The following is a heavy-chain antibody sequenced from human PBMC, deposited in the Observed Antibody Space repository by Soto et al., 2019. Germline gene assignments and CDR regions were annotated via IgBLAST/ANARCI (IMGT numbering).Heavy chain of an antibody. CDR1: GFSFSRFA. Sequence: QVQLVESGGGVVQPGGSLRLSCAASGFSFSRFAIHWVRQAPGKGLEWVAVISKDGSVIYYADSVKGRFTISRDNSKSSLFLQVNSLTSEDTAVYHCARSRSDAVPDSLGFWGQGTLVTVSS. CDR3: ARSRSDAVPDSLGF. V-gene: IGHV3-30-3*01. CDR2: ISKDGSVI. D-gene: IGHD3-10*01. J-gene: IGHJ4*02.